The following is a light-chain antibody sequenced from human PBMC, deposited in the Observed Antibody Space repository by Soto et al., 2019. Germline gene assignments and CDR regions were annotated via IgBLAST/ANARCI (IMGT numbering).Light chain of an antibody. V-gene: IGLV2-14*01. CDR1: SSDIGNYDF. CDR2: EVS. Sequence: QSVLTQPASVSGSPGQSITISCTGTSSDIGNYDFVSWYQQVPGTAPKAMIYEVSSRPSGVSNRFSGSKSGNTASLTISGLQAEDEAYYYCSSYTTSTSFILFGGGTKVT. J-gene: IGLJ2*01. CDR3: SSYTTSTSFIL.